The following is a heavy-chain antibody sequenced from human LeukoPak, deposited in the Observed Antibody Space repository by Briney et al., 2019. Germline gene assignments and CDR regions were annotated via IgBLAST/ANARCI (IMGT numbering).Heavy chain of an antibody. J-gene: IGHJ5*02. V-gene: IGHV1-18*04. CDR2: ISAYNGNT. CDR3: ARASGVIRPDWFDP. Sequence: ASVKVSCKASGYTFTGYYMHWVRQAPGQGLEWMGWISAYNGNTNYAQKLQGRVTMSTDTSTSTAYMELRSLRSDDTAVYYCARASGVIRPDWFDPWGQGTLVTVSS. CDR1: GYTFTGYY. D-gene: IGHD3-16*02.